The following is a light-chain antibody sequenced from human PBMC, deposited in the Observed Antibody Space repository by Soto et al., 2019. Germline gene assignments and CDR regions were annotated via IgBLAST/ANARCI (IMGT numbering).Light chain of an antibody. CDR2: DAS. CDR3: QQSYSTPWT. J-gene: IGKJ1*01. Sequence: DIQITQSPSTLSASVVDRVTITCRASQSISSWLAWYQRKPGKAPKLLIYDASSLESGVSSRFSGSGSGTDFTLTISSLQPEDFATYYCQQSYSTPWTFGQGTKVDIK. CDR1: QSISSW. V-gene: IGKV1-5*01.